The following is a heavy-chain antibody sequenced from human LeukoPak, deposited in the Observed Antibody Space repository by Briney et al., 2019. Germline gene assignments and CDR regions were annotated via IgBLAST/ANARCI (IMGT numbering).Heavy chain of an antibody. V-gene: IGHV4-34*01. CDR1: GGSFSDYY. D-gene: IGHD3-10*01. J-gene: IGHJ3*01. Sequence: ASETLSLTCAVYGGSFSDYYWTWIRQPPGKGLEWIGEITHSGSTNYNPSLKSRVTISVDTSKNQFSLKVNSVTAADTAIYYCASGPVDYYTSGSFLKWGQGTMVTVSS. CDR3: ASGPVDYYTSGSFLK. CDR2: ITHSGST.